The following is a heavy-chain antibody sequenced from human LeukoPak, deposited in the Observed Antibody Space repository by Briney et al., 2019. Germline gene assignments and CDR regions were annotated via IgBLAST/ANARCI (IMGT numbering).Heavy chain of an antibody. CDR2: ISWNSGI. CDR3: AKATGDFYYYGMDV. CDR1: GFTFDDYA. J-gene: IGHJ6*02. V-gene: IGHV3-9*01. Sequence: QTGGSLRLSCAASGFTFDDYAMHWVRQAPGKGLEWVSGISWNSGIDYADSVKGRFTISRDNAKNSLYLQMNSLRAEDTALYYCAKATGDFYYYGMDVWGQGTTVTVSS. D-gene: IGHD1-14*01.